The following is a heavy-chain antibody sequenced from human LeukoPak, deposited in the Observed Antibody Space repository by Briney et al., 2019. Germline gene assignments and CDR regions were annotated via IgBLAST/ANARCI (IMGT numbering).Heavy chain of an antibody. D-gene: IGHD2-15*01. V-gene: IGHV3-21*01. CDR2: ISSSSSYI. CDR1: GFTFSSYS. CDR3: ARDRLASAGTGDY. J-gene: IGHJ4*02. Sequence: PGGSLRHSCAASGFTFSSYSMNWVRQAPGKGLEWVSSISSSSSYIYYADSVKGRFTISRDNAKNSLYLQMNSLRAEDTAVYYCARDRLASAGTGDYWGQGTLVTVSS.